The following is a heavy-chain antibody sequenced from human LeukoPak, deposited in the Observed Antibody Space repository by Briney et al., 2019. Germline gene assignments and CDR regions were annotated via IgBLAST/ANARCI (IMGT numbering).Heavy chain of an antibody. CDR1: GYSISSGYY. CDR2: IYHSGST. J-gene: IGHJ5*02. Sequence: PSETLSLTCTVSGYSISSGYYWGWIRQPPGKGLEWIGSIYHSGSTYYNPSLKSRVTISVDTSKNQFSLKLSSVTAADTAVYYCARGAFKVVPAATGACNWFDPWGQGTLVTVSS. CDR3: ARGAFKVVPAATGACNWFDP. V-gene: IGHV4-38-2*02. D-gene: IGHD2-2*01.